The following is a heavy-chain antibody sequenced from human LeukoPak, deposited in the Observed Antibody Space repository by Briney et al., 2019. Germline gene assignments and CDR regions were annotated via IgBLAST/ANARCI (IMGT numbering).Heavy chain of an antibody. V-gene: IGHV3-30*03. Sequence: GGTLRLSCVASGFAVRDYGMDGVRQAPGNALEWFAVISPDGSSTYYADSVKGRFTISRDNSKNPLYLQMNSLRDEDTALYYCVRASSWFCQYYFDFWGQGTLVTVSS. CDR2: ISPDGSST. J-gene: IGHJ4*02. CDR3: VRASSWFCQYYFDF. CDR1: GFAVRDYG. D-gene: IGHD6-13*01.